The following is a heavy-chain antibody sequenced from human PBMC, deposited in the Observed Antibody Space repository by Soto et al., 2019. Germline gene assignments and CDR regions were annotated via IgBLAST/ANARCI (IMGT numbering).Heavy chain of an antibody. CDR1: GGTLSSYY. CDR2: IYYSGST. Sequence: LSLTCTVSGGTLSSYYWSWIRQPPGKGLEWIGYIYYSGSTTYNPSLKSRVTISVDTSKNQFSLKLNSVTAADTAVYYCARDRSDSTGYYSHYYYYGMDVWGQRTTGTVSS. CDR3: ARDRSDSTGYYSHYYYYGMDV. V-gene: IGHV4-59*01. D-gene: IGHD3-22*01. J-gene: IGHJ6*02.